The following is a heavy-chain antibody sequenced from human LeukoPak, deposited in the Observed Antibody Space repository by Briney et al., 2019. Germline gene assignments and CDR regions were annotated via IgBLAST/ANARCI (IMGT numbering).Heavy chain of an antibody. D-gene: IGHD2-21*02. CDR1: GFTFSSYS. CDR3: ARGDSYYYYMDV. Sequence: GGSLRLSCAASGFTFSSYSMNWVRQAPGKGLEWVSYISSSSSTIYYADSVKGRFTISRDNAKNSLYLQMNSLRAEDTAVYYCARGDSYYYYMDVWGKGTTVTVSS. V-gene: IGHV3-48*01. CDR2: ISSSSSTI. J-gene: IGHJ6*03.